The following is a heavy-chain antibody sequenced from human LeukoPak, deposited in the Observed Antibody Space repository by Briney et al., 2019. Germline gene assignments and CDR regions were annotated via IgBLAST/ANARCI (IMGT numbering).Heavy chain of an antibody. J-gene: IGHJ6*02. Sequence: VASVKVSCKASGYTFTSYGISWVRQAPGQGLEWMGWISAYNGNTNYAQKLQGRVTMTTDTSTSTAYMELRSLRSDATAVYYCARDQEMGYYYGMDVWGQGTTVTVSS. D-gene: IGHD5-24*01. CDR2: ISAYNGNT. V-gene: IGHV1-18*01. CDR1: GYTFTSYG. CDR3: ARDQEMGYYYGMDV.